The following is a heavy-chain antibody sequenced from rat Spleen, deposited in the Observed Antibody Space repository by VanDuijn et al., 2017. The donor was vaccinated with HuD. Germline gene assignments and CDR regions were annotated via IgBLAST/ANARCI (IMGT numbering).Heavy chain of an antibody. D-gene: IGHD1-12*03. CDR1: GFSLTSYH. V-gene: IGHV2-32*01. CDR2: MCSDGDT. CDR3: ARDGYDGYYHVFDY. Sequence: QVQLKESGPGLVQPSQTLSLTCTVSGFSLTSYHVHWIRQPPGKGLEWMGLMCSDGDTSYNSGLKSRLIISRDTSKSQVFLKMNSLQTEDTATYYCARDGYDGYYHVFDYWGQGVMVTVSS. J-gene: IGHJ2*01.